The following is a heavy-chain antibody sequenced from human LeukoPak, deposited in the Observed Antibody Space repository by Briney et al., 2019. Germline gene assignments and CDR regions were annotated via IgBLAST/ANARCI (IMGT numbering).Heavy chain of an antibody. CDR3: ARLNSYNGSGYYYDFNY. CDR1: GYSFTSYW. J-gene: IGHJ4*02. D-gene: IGHD3-22*01. Sequence: GESLKISCKGSGYSFTSYWIGWVRQMPGKGLEWMGIIYPGDSDTRYSPSFQGQVTISADKSISTAYLQWSSLKASDTAMYYCARLNSYNGSGYYYDFNYWGQETLVTVS. CDR2: IYPGDSDT. V-gene: IGHV5-51*01.